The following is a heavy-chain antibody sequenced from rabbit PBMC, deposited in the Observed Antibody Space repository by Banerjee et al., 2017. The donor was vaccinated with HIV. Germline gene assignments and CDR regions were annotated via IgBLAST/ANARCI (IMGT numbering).Heavy chain of an antibody. Sequence: QEQPEESGGDLVKPEGSLTLTCKASGFSFSSTYWPCWVRQAPGKGLEWIACINTISGDTVYATWAKGRFTISKASWTTVTLQMTSLTAADTATYFCARDDFGVMWLDLWGPGTLVTVS. V-gene: IGHV1S45*01. CDR1: GFSFSSTYW. CDR2: INTISGDT. J-gene: IGHJ5*01. CDR3: ARDDFGVMWLDL. D-gene: IGHD2-1*01.